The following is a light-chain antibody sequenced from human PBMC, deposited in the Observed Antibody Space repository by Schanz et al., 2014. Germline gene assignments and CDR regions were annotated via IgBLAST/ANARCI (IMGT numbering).Light chain of an antibody. CDR3: QHCSYWRGT. CDR1: QSVSSF. Sequence: EIVLTQSPATLSLSPGDRATLSCRASQSVSSFLAWYQQKRGQAPRLLIYEASNRATGIPARFSGSGSGADFTLTISRLAPEDFAFYYCQHCSYWRGTFGQGTKLEIK. J-gene: IGKJ2*02. V-gene: IGKV3-11*01. CDR2: EAS.